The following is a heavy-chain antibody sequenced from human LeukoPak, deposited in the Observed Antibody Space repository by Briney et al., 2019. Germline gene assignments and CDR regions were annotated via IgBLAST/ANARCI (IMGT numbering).Heavy chain of an antibody. CDR2: IRSKTYGGTT. CDR3: TKSRDGYNGGSVDY. J-gene: IGHJ4*02. Sequence: GVLRLSCTASGFTFGDYPMSWVRQAPGKGYEWVGFIRSKTYGGTTEYAASVKGRFTISRDDSKSIAYLQMNSLKNEDTAVYYCTKSRDGYNGGSVDYWGQGTLVTVSS. V-gene: IGHV3-49*04. D-gene: IGHD5-24*01. CDR1: GFTFGDYP.